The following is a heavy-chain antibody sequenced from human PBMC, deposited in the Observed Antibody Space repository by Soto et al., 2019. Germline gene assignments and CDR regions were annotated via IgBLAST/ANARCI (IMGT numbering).Heavy chain of an antibody. CDR2: INHSGST. CDR3: ARRGYSYAYRPFDY. CDR1: GGSFSGYY. Sequence: ASETLSLTCAVYGGSFSGYYWSWIRQPPGKGLEWIGEINHSGSTNYNPSLKSRVTISVDTSKHQFSLKLSPVTAADTAVYYCARRGYSYAYRPFDYWGQGTLVTVSS. J-gene: IGHJ4*02. V-gene: IGHV4-34*01. D-gene: IGHD5-18*01.